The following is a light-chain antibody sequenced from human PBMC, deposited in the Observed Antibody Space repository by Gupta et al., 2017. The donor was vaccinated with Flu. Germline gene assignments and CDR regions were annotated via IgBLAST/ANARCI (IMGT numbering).Light chain of an antibody. V-gene: IGKV3-20*01. Sequence: GTLYLSPGERATHSCRASQSVSSNYLAWYQQKPGQAPRLLIYGASSRATGIPDRFSGSGSGTEFSLTISRLEPEDFAVYYCQQDCSYPWTFGQGTKLEIK. CDR2: GAS. CDR3: QQDCSYPWT. J-gene: IGKJ1*01. CDR1: QSVSSNY.